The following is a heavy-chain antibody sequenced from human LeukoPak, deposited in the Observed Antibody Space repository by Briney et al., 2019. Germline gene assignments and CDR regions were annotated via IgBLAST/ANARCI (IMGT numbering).Heavy chain of an antibody. CDR2: IYYSGST. D-gene: IGHD6-19*01. Sequence: SETLSLTCTVSGGSISSGSYYWGWIRQPPGKGLEWIGSIYYSGSTYYNPSLKSRVTISVDTSKNQFSLKLSSVTAADTAVYYCARIAVGYYFDYWGQGTLVTVSS. CDR1: GGSISSGSYY. V-gene: IGHV4-39*01. CDR3: ARIAVGYYFDY. J-gene: IGHJ4*02.